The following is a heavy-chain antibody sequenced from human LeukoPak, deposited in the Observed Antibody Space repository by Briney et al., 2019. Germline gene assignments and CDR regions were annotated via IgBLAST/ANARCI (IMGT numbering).Heavy chain of an antibody. D-gene: IGHD3-22*01. CDR1: GFTFSSYG. Sequence: PGGSLRLSCAASGFTFSSYGMHWVRQAPGKGLEWVAVIWYDGSNKYYADSVKGRFTISRDNSKNTLYLQMNSLRAEDTAVYYCAKGQRILYYYDSSCSLDYWGQGTLVTVSS. CDR2: IWYDGSNK. J-gene: IGHJ4*02. V-gene: IGHV3-33*06. CDR3: AKGQRILYYYDSSCSLDY.